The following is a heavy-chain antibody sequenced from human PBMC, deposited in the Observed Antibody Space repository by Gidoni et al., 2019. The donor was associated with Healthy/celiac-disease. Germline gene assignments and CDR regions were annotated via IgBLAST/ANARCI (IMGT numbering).Heavy chain of an antibody. Sequence: QVQLQESGPGLVKPSPTLSLTCTVSGGSLRSGAYYWSRIRQHPGKCLEWIGYIYYSGSTYHTPHLKSLVTISVDTSKNQFSLRLRSVTAADTAVYSCARFGGGGSGSYYISYFDYWGQGTLVTVSS. J-gene: IGHJ4*02. CDR1: GGSLRSGAYY. D-gene: IGHD3-10*01. CDR3: ARFGGGGSGSYYISYFDY. CDR2: IYYSGST. V-gene: IGHV4-31*01.